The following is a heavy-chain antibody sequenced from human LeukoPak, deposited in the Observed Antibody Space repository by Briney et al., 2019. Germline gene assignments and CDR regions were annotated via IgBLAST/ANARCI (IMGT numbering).Heavy chain of an antibody. D-gene: IGHD3-16*01. Sequence: ASVKVSCKASGYTFTSYAMHWVRQAPGQRLEWMGWINAGNGYTEYSQKFQGRVTITRDTSASTAYMELSSLRSEDTAVYYCARGGKEDDYYFDYWGQGTLVTVSS. J-gene: IGHJ4*02. CDR2: INAGNGYT. CDR3: ARGGKEDDYYFDY. V-gene: IGHV1-3*01. CDR1: GYTFTSYA.